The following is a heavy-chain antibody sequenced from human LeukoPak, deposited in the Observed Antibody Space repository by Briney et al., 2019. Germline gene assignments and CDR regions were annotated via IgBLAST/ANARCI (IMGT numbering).Heavy chain of an antibody. J-gene: IGHJ4*02. CDR2: IYPGDSDT. V-gene: IGHV5-51*01. Sequence: GESLKISCMGSGYSFSSQWIGWVRQMPGKGLEWMGLIYPGDSDTRYSPSFQGQVTISADKSISPAYLQWSSLKASDTAMYYCARGGGVVTATPDFDYWGQGTLVTVSS. CDR1: GYSFSSQW. CDR3: ARGGGVVTATPDFDY. D-gene: IGHD2-15*01.